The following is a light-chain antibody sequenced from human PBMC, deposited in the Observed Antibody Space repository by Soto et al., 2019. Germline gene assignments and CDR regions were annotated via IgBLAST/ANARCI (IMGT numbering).Light chain of an antibody. CDR2: GTS. V-gene: IGKV3-20*01. Sequence: EIVLTQSPGTLSLSPGERATLSCRASQSVSSIYLAWYQQKPGQAPRLLIYGTSSRATGIPDRFSGSGSGTAFPLTISRLEPEDFAVYYCQQYGNSQYTFGQGTKLEIK. CDR3: QQYGNSQYT. CDR1: QSVSSIY. J-gene: IGKJ2*01.